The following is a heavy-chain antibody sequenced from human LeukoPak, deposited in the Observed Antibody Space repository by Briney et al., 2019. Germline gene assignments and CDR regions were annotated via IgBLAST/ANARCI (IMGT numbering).Heavy chain of an antibody. V-gene: IGHV3-15*01. Sequence: GGSLRLSCAASGFTFSSAWMSWVRQAPGKGLEWVGRIKSKTDGGTTDYAAPVKGRFTFSRDDSKNTLYLQMNSLKTEDTAVYYCTTVQSHYYDSSGYYPFDYWGQGTLVTVSS. CDR1: GFTFSSAW. J-gene: IGHJ4*02. D-gene: IGHD3-22*01. CDR2: IKSKTDGGTT. CDR3: TTVQSHYYDSSGYYPFDY.